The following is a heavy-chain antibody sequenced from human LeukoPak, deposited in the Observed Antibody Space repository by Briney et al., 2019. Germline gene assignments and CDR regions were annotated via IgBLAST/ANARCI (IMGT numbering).Heavy chain of an antibody. Sequence: SETLSLTCAVYGGSFSGYYWSWIRQPPGKGLEWIGEINHSGSTNYNPSLKSRVTVSVDTSKNQFSLKLSSVTAADTAVYYCGAFWSGYFSFDYWGQGTLVTVSS. V-gene: IGHV4-34*01. CDR3: GAFWSGYFSFDY. J-gene: IGHJ4*02. CDR1: GGSFSGYY. D-gene: IGHD3-3*01. CDR2: INHSGST.